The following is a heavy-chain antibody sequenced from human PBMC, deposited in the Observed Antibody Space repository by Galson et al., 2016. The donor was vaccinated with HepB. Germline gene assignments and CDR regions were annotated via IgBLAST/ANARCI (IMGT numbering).Heavy chain of an antibody. V-gene: IGHV3-23*01. CDR3: VQGSTAPAV. D-gene: IGHD1-26*01. Sequence: SLRLSCAASGFTFSYYGMTWVRQAPGKGLEVVSSISRSGDSTDYADSVKGRFTISRDNSKNTLSLQMNSLTGDDTAIYYCVQGSTAPAVWGKGTTVTVSS. J-gene: IGHJ6*04. CDR1: GFTFSYYG. CDR2: ISRSGDST.